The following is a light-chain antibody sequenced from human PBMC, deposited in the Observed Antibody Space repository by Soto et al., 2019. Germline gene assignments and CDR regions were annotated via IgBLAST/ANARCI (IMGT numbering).Light chain of an antibody. J-gene: IGLJ1*01. V-gene: IGLV2-14*01. CDR2: DVS. CDR3: CSYTTSNTRQIV. CDR1: RSDVGGYNY. Sequence: QSALTQPASVSGSPGQSITISCTGTRSDVGGYNYLSWYQQHPGKAPKFMIYDVSNRSSGVSNRFSGSKSGNTASLTISGLQAEDEADYYCCSYTTSNTRQIVFGTGTKVTVL.